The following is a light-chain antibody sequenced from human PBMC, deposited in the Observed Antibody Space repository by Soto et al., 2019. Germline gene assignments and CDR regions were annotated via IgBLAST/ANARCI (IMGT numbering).Light chain of an antibody. V-gene: IGKV3-15*01. CDR2: GAS. CDR1: QSVSSN. CDR3: QQYNNWAYT. J-gene: IGKJ2*01. Sequence: EIVMTQSPATLSVSPGERATLSCRASQSVSSNLAWYQQKPGQAPRLLIYGASTRATGIPARFSGSGSGTKFTITIRSLQSEDFAVYNYQQYNNWAYTFGQGTNLEIK.